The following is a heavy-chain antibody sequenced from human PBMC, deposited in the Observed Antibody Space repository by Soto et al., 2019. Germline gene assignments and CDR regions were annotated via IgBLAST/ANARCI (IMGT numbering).Heavy chain of an antibody. J-gene: IGHJ4*02. CDR3: AEDTSGYYY. D-gene: IGHD3-22*01. Sequence: ASVKLSCKDSGYTYTTFAIHWVRQAPGQGLEWMGWVNAGTGNVQYSQNFHDRVTFTRDTSASTAYMELSSLGFEDTAVYYCAEDTSGYYYWGQGTPVTVSS. CDR2: VNAGTGNV. V-gene: IGHV1-3*01. CDR1: GYTYTTFA.